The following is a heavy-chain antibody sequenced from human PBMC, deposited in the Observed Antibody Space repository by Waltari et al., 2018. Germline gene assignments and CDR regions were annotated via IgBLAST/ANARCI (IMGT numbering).Heavy chain of an antibody. CDR1: GFTFSSYS. D-gene: IGHD1-1*01. J-gene: IGHJ4*02. CDR2: ISSSSSTI. Sequence: EVQLVESGGGLVQPGGSLRLSCAGSGFTFSSYSMNWVRQAPGKGLEWVSYISSSSSTIYYADSVKGRFTISRDNAKNSLYLQMNSLRAEDTAVYYCARDRDNRRFDYWGQGTLVTVSS. V-gene: IGHV3-48*04. CDR3: ARDRDNRRFDY.